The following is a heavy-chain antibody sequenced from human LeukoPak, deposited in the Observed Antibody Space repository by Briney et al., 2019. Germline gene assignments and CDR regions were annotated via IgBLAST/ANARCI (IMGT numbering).Heavy chain of an antibody. Sequence: PGGSLILRWAASGCTFNSYWRHWGRQLPGKVLVLVLRNHSAGGSTSYQDSVKGRFTNSRDNAKNPLYLQMNSLRAEDTAMYYCARMRVVAGTIGYGMDVWGQGTTVTVS. CDR3: ARMRVVAGTIGYGMDV. V-gene: IGHV3-74*01. J-gene: IGHJ6*02. CDR2: NHSAGGST. D-gene: IGHD6-19*01. CDR1: GCTFNSYW.